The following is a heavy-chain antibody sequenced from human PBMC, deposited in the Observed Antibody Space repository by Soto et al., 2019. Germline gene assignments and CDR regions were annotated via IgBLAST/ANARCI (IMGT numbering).Heavy chain of an antibody. CDR1: GGSISSYY. CDR2: IYYSGST. J-gene: IGHJ6*03. V-gene: IGHV4-59*08. Sequence: PSETLSLTCTFSGGSISSYYWSWIRQPPGKGLEWIGYIYYSGSTNYNPSLKSRVTISVDTSKNQFTLKLSSVTAADTAVYYCARHGYYMDVWGKGTTVTVSS. CDR3: ARHGYYMDV.